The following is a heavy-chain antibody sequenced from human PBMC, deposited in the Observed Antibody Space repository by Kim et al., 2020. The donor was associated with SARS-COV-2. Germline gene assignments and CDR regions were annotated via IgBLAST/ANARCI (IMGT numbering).Heavy chain of an antibody. CDR1: GFTVSSNY. J-gene: IGHJ6*02. D-gene: IGHD3-16*02. V-gene: IGHV3-66*01. CDR2: IYSGGST. Sequence: GGSLRLSCAASGFTVSSNYMSWVRQAPGKGLEWVSVIYSGGSTYYADSVKGRFTISRDNSKNTLYLQMNSLRAEDTAVYYCARDLLQRDAGDYVWGSYRSYYYYYGMDVWGQGTTVTVSS. CDR3: ARDLLQRDAGDYVWGSYRSYYYYYGMDV.